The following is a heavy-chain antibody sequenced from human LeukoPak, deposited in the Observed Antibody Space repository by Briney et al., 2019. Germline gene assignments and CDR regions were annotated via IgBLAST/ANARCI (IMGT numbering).Heavy chain of an antibody. CDR3: ASSSAREYYMDV. V-gene: IGHV3-33*01. Sequence: PGRSLRLSCAASGFTFSSYGMHWVRQAPGKGLEWVAVIWYDGSNKYYADSVKGRFTISRDNSKNTLYLQMNSLRAEDTAVYYCASSSAREYYMDVRGEGTTVTVSS. CDR2: IWYDGSNK. J-gene: IGHJ6*03. CDR1: GFTFSSYG. D-gene: IGHD6-6*01.